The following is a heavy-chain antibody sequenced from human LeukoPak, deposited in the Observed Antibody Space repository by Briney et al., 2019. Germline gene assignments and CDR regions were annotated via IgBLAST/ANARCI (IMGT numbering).Heavy chain of an antibody. CDR3: ARDGFLGPVTAYLDY. Sequence: AGGSLSLCCAASGFTFSSYAGHGVRLAPGKGLGWVSRVKSDGSSTSYADSVKGRFTISRDNATNTLYLQMNSLRAEDTAVYYCARDGFLGPVTAYLDYWGQGTPVTVSS. CDR1: GFTFSSYA. D-gene: IGHD2-21*02. CDR2: VKSDGSST. V-gene: IGHV3-74*01. J-gene: IGHJ4*02.